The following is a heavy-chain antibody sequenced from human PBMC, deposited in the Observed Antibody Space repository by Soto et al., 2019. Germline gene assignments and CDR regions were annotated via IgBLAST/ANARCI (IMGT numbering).Heavy chain of an antibody. CDR3: ARDRREVYYYGMEV. CDR2: IIPILGIA. D-gene: IGHD1-26*01. J-gene: IGHJ6*02. CDR1: GGTFSSYT. V-gene: IGHV1-69*08. Sequence: QVQLVQSGAEVKKPGSSVKVSCKASGGTFSSYTISWVRQSPGQGLEWMGRIIPILGIANYAQKFQGRVTITADKSTSTAYMELSSLRSEDTAVYDCARDRREVYYYGMEVWGQGTTVHVSS.